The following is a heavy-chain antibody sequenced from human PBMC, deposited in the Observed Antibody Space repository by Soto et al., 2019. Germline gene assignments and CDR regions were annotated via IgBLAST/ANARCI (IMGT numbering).Heavy chain of an antibody. D-gene: IGHD6-19*01. CDR1: GGSISSYY. CDR2: IYYSGST. J-gene: IGHJ3*02. V-gene: IGHV4-59*01. Sequence: PSETLSLTCTVSGGSISSYYWSWIRQPPGKGLEWIGYIYYSGSTNYNPSLKSRVTISVDTSKNQFSLKLSSVTAADTAVYYCAREVAVAATGAFDIWGQGTMVTVSS. CDR3: AREVAVAATGAFDI.